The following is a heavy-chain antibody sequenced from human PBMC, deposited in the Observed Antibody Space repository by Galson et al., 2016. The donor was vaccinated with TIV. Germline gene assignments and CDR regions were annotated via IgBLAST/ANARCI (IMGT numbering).Heavy chain of an antibody. J-gene: IGHJ3*01. CDR1: GFTFDEYA. V-gene: IGHV3-9*01. Sequence: SLRLSCAASGFTFDEYAMHWVRQAPGKGPEWVAGITWNSGTIGYADSVEGRFTISRDNAKKSLYLQMNSLRREDAALYYCVKTNIYLRTVVADGAFDVWGQGTRVTVSS. CDR3: VKTNIYLRTVVADGAFDV. D-gene: IGHD2-15*01. CDR2: ITWNSGTI.